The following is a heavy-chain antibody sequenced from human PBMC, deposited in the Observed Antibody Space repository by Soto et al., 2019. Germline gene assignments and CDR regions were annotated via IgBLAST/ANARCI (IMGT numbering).Heavy chain of an antibody. J-gene: IGHJ5*02. CDR1: GDSISRGGYY. Sequence: QVQLQESGPRLVKPSQTLSLTCTVSGDSISRGGYYWNWLRQHPRKGLEWIGYIYHSGSTIYNPSLKSRVTISVDTSTNRLSLELSNVSAADTAIYYCARDGAGAYGLGWFDPWGQGILVTVS. D-gene: IGHD2-21*01. V-gene: IGHV4-31*03. CDR3: ARDGAGAYGLGWFDP. CDR2: IYHSGST.